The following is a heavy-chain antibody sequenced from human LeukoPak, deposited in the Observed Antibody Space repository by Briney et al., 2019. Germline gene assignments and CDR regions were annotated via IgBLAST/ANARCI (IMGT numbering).Heavy chain of an antibody. CDR3: ARDMRVEMATISSFDY. J-gene: IGHJ4*02. Sequence: ASVKVSCKASGYTLTGYYMHWVRQAPGQGLEWMGWINPNSGGTNYAQKFQGRVTMTRDTSISTAYMELSRLRSDDTAVYYCARDMRVEMATISSFDYWGQGTLVTVSS. D-gene: IGHD5-24*01. CDR1: GYTLTGYY. CDR2: INPNSGGT. V-gene: IGHV1-2*02.